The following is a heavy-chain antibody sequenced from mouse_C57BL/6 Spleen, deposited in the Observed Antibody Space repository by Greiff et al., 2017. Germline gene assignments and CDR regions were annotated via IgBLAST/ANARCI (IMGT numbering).Heavy chain of an antibody. J-gene: IGHJ3*01. CDR2: ISSGSSTI. CDR3: AREFNYDGYYEDWFAY. V-gene: IGHV5-17*01. Sequence: EVKLVESGGGLVKPGGSLKLSCAASGFTFSDYGMHWVRQAPEKGLEWVAYISSGSSTIYYADTVKGRFTISRDNAKNTLFLQMTSLRSEDTAMYYCAREFNYDGYYEDWFAYWGQGTLVTVSA. CDR1: GFTFSDYG. D-gene: IGHD2-3*01.